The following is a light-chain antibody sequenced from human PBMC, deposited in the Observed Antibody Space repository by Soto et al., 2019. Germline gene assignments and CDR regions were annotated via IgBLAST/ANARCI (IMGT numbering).Light chain of an antibody. CDR3: HQYDTLLAST. CDR1: QEIRSY. J-gene: IGKJ4*01. V-gene: IGKV1-33*01. Sequence: DIQMTQSPSSLSTSVGDRVTITCQASQEIRSYLNWFQQKPGKSPNLPIFDASKLQPGVSSRFSGSGPGTDFTFTISALQHEDIATYYCHQYDTLLASTFGGGTRVDI. CDR2: DAS.